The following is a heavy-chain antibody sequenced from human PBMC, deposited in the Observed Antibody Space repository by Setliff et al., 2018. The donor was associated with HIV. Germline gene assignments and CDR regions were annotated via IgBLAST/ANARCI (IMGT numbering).Heavy chain of an antibody. Sequence: PGGSLRLSCAASEFTFSSYAMSWVRQAPGKGLEWVSSITGSGDSTYYADSVKGRFTISRDNSKNTLYLQMNSLRAEDTAIYYCAKRRVCNTSCYIVDYMDVWGKGTTVTVSS. J-gene: IGHJ6*03. CDR3: AKRRVCNTSCYIVDYMDV. V-gene: IGHV3-23*01. CDR1: EFTFSSYA. CDR2: ITGSGDST. D-gene: IGHD2-21*01.